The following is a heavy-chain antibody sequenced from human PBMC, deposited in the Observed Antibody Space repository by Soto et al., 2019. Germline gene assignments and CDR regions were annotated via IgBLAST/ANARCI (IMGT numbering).Heavy chain of an antibody. CDR1: GGSISSYY. Sequence: SETLSLTCTVSGGSISSYYWSWLRQPPGKGLEWIGYIYYSGSTLYNPSLWSRATISVDRSKNQFSLKLTSVTAADTAVYYCARDLILQPFHWFDSWGQGALVTVSS. V-gene: IGHV4-59*01. CDR2: IYYSGST. D-gene: IGHD4-4*01. CDR3: ARDLILQPFHWFDS. J-gene: IGHJ5*01.